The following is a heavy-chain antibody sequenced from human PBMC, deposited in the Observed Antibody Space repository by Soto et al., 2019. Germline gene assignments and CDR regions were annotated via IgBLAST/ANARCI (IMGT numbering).Heavy chain of an antibody. Sequence: TLSLTCTVSGGSISSGDYYGSWIRQPPGKGLEWIGYIYYSGSTYYNPSLKSRVTISVDTSKNQFSLKLSSVTAADTAVYYCASHIQLHPHYYFDYWGRGSLVTVSS. CDR2: IYYSGST. V-gene: IGHV4-30-4*01. CDR1: GGSISSGDYY. J-gene: IGHJ4*02. CDR3: ASHIQLHPHYYFDY. D-gene: IGHD5-18*01.